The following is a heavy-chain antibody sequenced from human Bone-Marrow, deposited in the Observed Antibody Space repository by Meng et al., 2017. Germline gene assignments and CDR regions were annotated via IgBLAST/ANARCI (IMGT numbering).Heavy chain of an antibody. Sequence: GGSLRLSCAASGFTFSSYAMHWVRQAPGKGLEWVAIISYDGSNKYYADSVKGRFTISRDNSQNTRYLQMNSLRAEDTAVYYCASGSGSQDYGGKGTLVTVPQ. CDR1: GFTFSSYA. V-gene: IGHV3-30*04. CDR3: ASGSGSQDY. J-gene: IGHJ4*02. D-gene: IGHD3-10*01. CDR2: ISYDGSNK.